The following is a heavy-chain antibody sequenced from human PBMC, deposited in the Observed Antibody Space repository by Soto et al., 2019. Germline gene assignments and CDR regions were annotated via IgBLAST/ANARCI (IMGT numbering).Heavy chain of an antibody. CDR1: GYTFTSYS. D-gene: IGHD5-18*01. Sequence: QVQLVQSGAEVKKPGASVKVSCKASGYTFTSYSITWVRQAPGQGLEWMGWISAHNSNKKKAQKLQGRVTMTTATSTCTAKMEVRRLRSDATAVYDFARDTALALPDAWGQGTLVTVSS. V-gene: IGHV1-18*01. CDR3: ARDTALALPDA. J-gene: IGHJ4*02. CDR2: ISAHNSNK.